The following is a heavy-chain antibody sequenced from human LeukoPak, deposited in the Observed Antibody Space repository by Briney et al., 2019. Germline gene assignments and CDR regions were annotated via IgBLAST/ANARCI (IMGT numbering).Heavy chain of an antibody. CDR2: INPNSGGT. V-gene: IGHV1-2*02. Sequence: ASVKVSCKASGYTFTGYYMHWVRQAPGQGLEWMGWINPNSGGTNYAQKFQGRVTMTRDTSISTAYMELSRLRSDDTAVYYCARDPVTMIVVPQYYFDYWGQGTLVTVSS. CDR1: GYTFTGYY. J-gene: IGHJ4*02. D-gene: IGHD3-22*01. CDR3: ARDPVTMIVVPQYYFDY.